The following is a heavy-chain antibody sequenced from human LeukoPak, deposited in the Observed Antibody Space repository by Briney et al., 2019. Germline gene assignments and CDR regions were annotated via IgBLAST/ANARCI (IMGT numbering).Heavy chain of an antibody. CDR1: GYTFTSYG. V-gene: IGHV1-24*01. Sequence: ASVKVSCKASGYTFTSYGISWVRQAPGKGLEWMGGFDPEDGETIYAQKFQGRVTMTEDTSTDTAYMELSSLRSEDTAVYYCATVVAGAYFFDYWGQGTLVTVSS. D-gene: IGHD6-19*01. J-gene: IGHJ4*02. CDR2: FDPEDGET. CDR3: ATVVAGAYFFDY.